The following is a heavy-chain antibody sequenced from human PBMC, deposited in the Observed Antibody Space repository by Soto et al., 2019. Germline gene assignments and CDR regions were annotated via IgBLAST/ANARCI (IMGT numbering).Heavy chain of an antibody. Sequence: GESLKISCKGSGYSFTIYWITWVRQMPGKGLEWMGRIDPSDSYTNYSPSFQGHVTISADKSISTAYLQWSSLKASDTAIYYCARQLGHDYINNWFDPWGQGTLVTVSS. CDR1: GYSFTIYW. V-gene: IGHV5-10-1*01. CDR2: IDPSDSYT. D-gene: IGHD4-4*01. J-gene: IGHJ5*02. CDR3: ARQLGHDYINNWFDP.